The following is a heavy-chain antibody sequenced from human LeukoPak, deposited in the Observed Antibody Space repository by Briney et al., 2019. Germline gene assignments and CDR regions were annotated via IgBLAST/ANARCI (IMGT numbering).Heavy chain of an antibody. J-gene: IGHJ4*02. Sequence: PSETLSLTCTVSGGSVSTDNYYWNWIRQPPGKGLEWIGYMYYSGGTKYNPSLKSRVTISVDTSKNQFSLKLSPVTAADTAVYYCARHQFSTPEFVYWGQGTLVTVSS. V-gene: IGHV4-61*01. CDR2: MYYSGGT. D-gene: IGHD2-15*01. CDR1: GGSVSTDNYY. CDR3: ARHQFSTPEFVY.